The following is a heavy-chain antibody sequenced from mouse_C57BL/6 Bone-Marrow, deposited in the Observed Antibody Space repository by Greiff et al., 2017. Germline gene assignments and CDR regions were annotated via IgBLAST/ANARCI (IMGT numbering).Heavy chain of an antibody. CDR2: IYPGDGDT. D-gene: IGHD1-1*01. CDR1: GYAFSSSW. CDR3: ARGDYYGSSYGGGFAY. Sequence: VMLVESGPELVKPGASVKISCKASGYAFSSSWMNWVKQRPGKGLEWIGRIYPGDGDTNYNGKFKGKATLTADKSSSTAYMQLSSLTSEDSAVYFCARGDYYGSSYGGGFAYWGQGTLVTVSA. J-gene: IGHJ3*01. V-gene: IGHV1-82*01.